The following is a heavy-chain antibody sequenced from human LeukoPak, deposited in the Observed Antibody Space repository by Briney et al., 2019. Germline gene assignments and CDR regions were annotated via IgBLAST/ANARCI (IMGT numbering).Heavy chain of an antibody. Sequence: PGGPLRLSCAASGFTFSSYAMSWVRQAPGKGLEWVSAISGSGGSTYYADPVKGRFTISRDNSKNTLYLQMNSLRAEDTAVYYCAKDWAPDGGDYCSSTSCYFDYWGQGTLVTVSS. CDR2: ISGSGGST. CDR1: GFTFSSYA. V-gene: IGHV3-23*01. J-gene: IGHJ4*02. CDR3: AKDWAPDGGDYCSSTSCYFDY. D-gene: IGHD2-2*01.